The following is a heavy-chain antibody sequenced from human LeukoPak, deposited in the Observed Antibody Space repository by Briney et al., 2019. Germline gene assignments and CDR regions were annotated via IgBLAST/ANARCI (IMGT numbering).Heavy chain of an antibody. CDR2: IYYSGST. D-gene: IGHD6-25*01. J-gene: IGHJ4*02. CDR3: ARGRGYSSEED. Sequence: SETLSLTCTVSGGSIGSGGYYWSWIRQHPGKGLEWIGYIYYSGSTYYNPSLKSRVTISVDTSKNQFSLKLSSVTAADTAVYYCARGRGYSSEEDWGQGTLVTVSS. V-gene: IGHV4-31*03. CDR1: GGSIGSGGYY.